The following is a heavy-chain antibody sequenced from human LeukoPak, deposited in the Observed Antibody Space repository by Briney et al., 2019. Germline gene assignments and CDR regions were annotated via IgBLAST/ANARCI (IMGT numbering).Heavy chain of an antibody. CDR3: ARGRITSSWYYFDY. CDR2: ISYDGSNK. V-gene: IGHV3-30-3*01. J-gene: IGHJ4*02. D-gene: IGHD6-13*01. Sequence: PGGSLRLSCAASGFTFSSYAMHWVRQAPGKGLEWVAVISYDGSNKYYADSVKGRFTISRDNSKNTLYLQMNSLRAEDTAVYYCARGRITSSWYYFDYWGQGTLVTVSS. CDR1: GFTFSSYA.